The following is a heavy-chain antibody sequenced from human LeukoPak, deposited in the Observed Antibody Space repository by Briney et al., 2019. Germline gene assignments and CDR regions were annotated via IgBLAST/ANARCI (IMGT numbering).Heavy chain of an antibody. CDR3: ARDSNVEYSSSPFDY. CDR1: GYTFTSYG. V-gene: IGHV1-18*01. CDR2: ISAYNGNT. J-gene: IGHJ4*02. D-gene: IGHD6-6*01. Sequence: ASVKVSCTASGYTFTSYGISWVRQAPGQGLEWMGWISAYNGNTNYAQKLQGRVTMTTDTSTSTAYMELRSLRSDDTAVYYCARDSNVEYSSSPFDYWGQGTLVTVSS.